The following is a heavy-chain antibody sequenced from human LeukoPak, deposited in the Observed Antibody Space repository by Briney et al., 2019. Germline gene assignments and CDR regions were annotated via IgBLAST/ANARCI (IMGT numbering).Heavy chain of an antibody. CDR1: GFTFSDYY. J-gene: IGHJ4*02. D-gene: IGHD2-2*01. CDR2: ISSSGSTI. V-gene: IGHV3-11*04. CDR3: ASSLGYCSSTSCPFDY. Sequence: PGGSLRLSCAASGFTFSDYYMSWIRQAPGKGLEWVSYISSSGSTIYYADSVKGRFTISRDNAKNSLYLQMNGLRAEDTAVYYCASSLGYCSSTSCPFDYWGQGTLVTVSS.